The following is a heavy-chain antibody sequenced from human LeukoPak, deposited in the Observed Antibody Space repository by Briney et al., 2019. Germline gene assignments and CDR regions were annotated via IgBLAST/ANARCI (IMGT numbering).Heavy chain of an antibody. D-gene: IGHD6-6*01. CDR2: INTRGST. Sequence: NPSETLSLTCTVSGGSIRSGNYYWSWIRQPAGKGLEWIGRINTRGSTNYNPSLKSRVTISVDMSKNQFSLKLSSVTAADTAVYYCARGSWQLAEEVYWGQGTLVTVSS. CDR1: GGSIRSGNYY. J-gene: IGHJ4*02. CDR3: ARGSWQLAEEVY. V-gene: IGHV4-61*02.